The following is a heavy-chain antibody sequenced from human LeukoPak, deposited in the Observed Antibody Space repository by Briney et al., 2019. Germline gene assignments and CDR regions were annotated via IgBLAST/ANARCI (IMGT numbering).Heavy chain of an antibody. D-gene: IGHD3-3*01. CDR1: GYTFTSYG. Sequence: GASVKVSCKASGYTFTSYGISWVRQAPGQGLEWMGWISAYNGNTNYAQKLQGRVTMTTDTSTSTAYMELRSLRSDDTAVYYCARDRLRSLEWLPSRFDPWGQGTLVTVSS. J-gene: IGHJ5*02. CDR3: ARDRLRSLEWLPSRFDP. V-gene: IGHV1-18*01. CDR2: ISAYNGNT.